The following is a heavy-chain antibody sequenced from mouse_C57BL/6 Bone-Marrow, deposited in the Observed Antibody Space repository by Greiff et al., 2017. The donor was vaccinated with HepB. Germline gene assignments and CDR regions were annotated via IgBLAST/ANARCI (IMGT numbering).Heavy chain of an antibody. CDR3: ARREPDYYGSSFTWYFDV. CDR2: ISSGGSYT. V-gene: IGHV5-6*02. D-gene: IGHD1-1*01. Sequence: EVMLVESGGDLVKPGGSLKLSCAASGFTFSSYGMSWVRQTPDKRLEWVATISSGGSYTYYPDSVKGRFTISRDNAKNTLYLQMSSLKSEDTAMYYCARREPDYYGSSFTWYFDVWGTGTTVTVSS. J-gene: IGHJ1*03. CDR1: GFTFSSYG.